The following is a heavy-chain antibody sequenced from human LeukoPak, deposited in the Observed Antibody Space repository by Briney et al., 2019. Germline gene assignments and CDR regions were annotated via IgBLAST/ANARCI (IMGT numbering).Heavy chain of an antibody. V-gene: IGHV3-30*18. J-gene: IGHJ4*02. CDR2: ISYDGSDK. CDR1: GFTFSSYG. Sequence: GGSLRLSCAASGFTFSSYGMHWVRQAPGKGLEWVAVISYDGSDKYYADSVKGRFTISRDNSKNTLYLQMNSLRAEETAVYSCAKDAFSSGWELFDYWGQGTLVTVSS. CDR3: AKDAFSSGWELFDY. D-gene: IGHD6-19*01.